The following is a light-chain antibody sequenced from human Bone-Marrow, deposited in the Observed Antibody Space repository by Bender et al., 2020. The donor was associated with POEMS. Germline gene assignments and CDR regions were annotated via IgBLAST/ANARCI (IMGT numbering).Light chain of an antibody. V-gene: IGLV1-44*01. Sequence: QSVLTQPPSASGTPGQRVTISCSGSSSNIGTNPVNWYQQLPGTAPRLLISGNDQRSSGVTARFSGSKSGTSASLAISGLQSEDEADYYCAAWEDSLNGWVFGGGTKLTVL. CDR1: SSNIGTNP. CDR2: GND. J-gene: IGLJ3*02. CDR3: AAWEDSLNGWV.